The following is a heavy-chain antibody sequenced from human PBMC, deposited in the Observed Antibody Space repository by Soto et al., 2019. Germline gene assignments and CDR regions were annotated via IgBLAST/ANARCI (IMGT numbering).Heavy chain of an antibody. CDR1: GFSFSRHG. Sequence: PGGSLRLSCAASGFSFSRHGMHWVRQAPGKGLEWVAVISYDGSNQDYADSVKGRFSISRDNSKNTVYLQMNSLRVEDSAVYYCARDRGSTYYYYGMDLWGQGTTVTVS. V-gene: IGHV3-30-3*01. CDR3: ARDRGSTYYYYGMDL. CDR2: ISYDGSNQ. J-gene: IGHJ6*02. D-gene: IGHD2-2*01.